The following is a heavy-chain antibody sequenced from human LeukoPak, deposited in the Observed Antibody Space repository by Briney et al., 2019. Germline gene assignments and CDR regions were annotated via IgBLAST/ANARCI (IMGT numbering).Heavy chain of an antibody. CDR1: GYTFTSYG. D-gene: IGHD3-10*01. J-gene: IGHJ4*02. CDR3: ARDGIDWYGSGSYYND. Sequence: ASVKDSCKASGYTFTSYGISWVRQAPGQGLEWMGWISAYNGNTNYAQKLQGRVTMTTDTSTSTAYMELRSLRSDDTAVYYCARDGIDWYGSGSYYNDWGQGTLVTVSS. V-gene: IGHV1-18*01. CDR2: ISAYNGNT.